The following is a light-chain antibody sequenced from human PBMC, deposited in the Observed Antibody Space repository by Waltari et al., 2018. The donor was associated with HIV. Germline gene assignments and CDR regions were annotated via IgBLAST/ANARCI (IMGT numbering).Light chain of an antibody. V-gene: IGLV2-14*03. CDR3: SSYTSSSTRV. CDR1: SSDVGGYNY. J-gene: IGLJ3*02. Sequence: QSALTQPASVSGSPGQSITISCTGTSSDVGGYNYVSWYQRHPGKATKLIIYDVSNRPAGVSNLFAGSKCGNRASQTISGLQAEDEADYYCSSYTSSSTRVFGGGTTVTVL. CDR2: DVS.